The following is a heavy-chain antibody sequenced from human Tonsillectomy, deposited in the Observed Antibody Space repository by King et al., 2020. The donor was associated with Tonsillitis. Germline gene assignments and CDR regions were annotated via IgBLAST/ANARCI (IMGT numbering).Heavy chain of an antibody. CDR1: GGSISAYY. Sequence: VPLQESGPGLLKSSETLSLNCTVSGGSISAYYWSWIRQPPGKGLEWIGYIYYSGSTNYNPSLNSRVTISVDTSKSQFSLKLSSVTAADTAVYYCARVLSGSYYGDAIDMWGQGTMVTVSS. CDR2: IYYSGST. CDR3: ARVLSGSYYGDAIDM. J-gene: IGHJ3*02. D-gene: IGHD1-26*01. V-gene: IGHV4-59*01.